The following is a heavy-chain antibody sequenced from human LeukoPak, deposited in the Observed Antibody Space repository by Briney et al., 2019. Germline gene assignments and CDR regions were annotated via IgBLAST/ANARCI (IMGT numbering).Heavy chain of an antibody. Sequence: SETLSLTCAVSGDSISSSDWWSWVRQPPGKGLEWIGEIYHSGSTNYNPSLKSRVTISVDKSKNQFSLKLTSVTAADTAVYYCAKHDTSGYYYYFHSWGQGTLVTVSS. CDR3: AKHDTSGYYYYFHS. D-gene: IGHD3-22*01. V-gene: IGHV4-4*02. CDR2: IYHSGST. J-gene: IGHJ4*02. CDR1: GDSISSSDW.